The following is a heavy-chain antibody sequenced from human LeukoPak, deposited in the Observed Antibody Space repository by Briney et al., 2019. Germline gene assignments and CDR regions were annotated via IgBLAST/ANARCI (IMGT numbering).Heavy chain of an antibody. V-gene: IGHV5-51*01. Sequence: GESLKISCKGSGYSFTSYWIGWVRQMPGKGLEWMGIIYPGDSDTRYSPSFQGQVTISADKSISTAYLQWSSLKASDTAMYYCARLGGDSSGYYYPYYYYYMDVWGKGTTVTISS. J-gene: IGHJ6*03. CDR2: IYPGDSDT. CDR1: GYSFTSYW. D-gene: IGHD3-22*01. CDR3: ARLGGDSSGYYYPYYYYYMDV.